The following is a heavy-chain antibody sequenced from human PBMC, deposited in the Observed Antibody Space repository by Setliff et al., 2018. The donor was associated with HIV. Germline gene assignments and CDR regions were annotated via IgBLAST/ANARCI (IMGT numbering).Heavy chain of an antibody. CDR1: GFSISSDGFY. D-gene: IGHD7-27*01. Sequence: SETLSLTCTLSGFSISSDGFYWNWIRQRPGKGLAWIGYIFGSGITYYNPSLKSLLRISIDTSANQFSVELSSVTAADTALYFCARVPNWGEAPFAFDVWGLGTMVTVSS. CDR3: ARVPNWGEAPFAFDV. CDR2: IFGSGIT. V-gene: IGHV4-31*01. J-gene: IGHJ3*01.